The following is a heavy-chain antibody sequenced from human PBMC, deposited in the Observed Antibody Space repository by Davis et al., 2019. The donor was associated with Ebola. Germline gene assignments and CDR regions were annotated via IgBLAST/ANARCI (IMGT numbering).Heavy chain of an antibody. CDR3: AKGDRLDY. V-gene: IGHV3-21*01. J-gene: IGHJ4*02. Sequence: GESLKISCAASGFTFSTYSMSWVRQAPGKGLEWVSSISSDSDYIYYADSAKGRFTISRDNAKNSLYLQMNSLRAEDTAVYYCAKGDRLDYWGQGTLVTVSS. CDR1: GFTFSTYS. CDR2: ISSDSDYI. D-gene: IGHD3-22*01.